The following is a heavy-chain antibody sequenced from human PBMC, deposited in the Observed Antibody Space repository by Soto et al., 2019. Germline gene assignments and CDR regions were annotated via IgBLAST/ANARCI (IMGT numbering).Heavy chain of an antibody. CDR3: ACSGGSCYSGHSGY. CDR1: GGTFSSYA. CDR2: IIPIFGTA. Sequence: SVKVSCKASGGTFSSYAISWVRRAPGQGLEWMGGIIPIFGTANYAQKFQGRVTITADKSTSTAYMELSSLRSEDTAVYYCACSGGSCYSGHSGYWGQGTLVTVSS. V-gene: IGHV1-69*06. J-gene: IGHJ4*02. D-gene: IGHD2-15*01.